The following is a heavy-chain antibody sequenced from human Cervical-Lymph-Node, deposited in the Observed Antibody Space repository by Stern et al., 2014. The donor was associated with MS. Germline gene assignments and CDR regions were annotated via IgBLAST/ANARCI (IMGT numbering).Heavy chain of an antibody. CDR2: TLTLFGAA. CDR1: GDSFINYA. J-gene: IGHJ6*02. V-gene: IGHV1-69*01. CDR3: ARGGYCTSAGCFRYHYYGMDV. Sequence: VQLVESGAEVKKPGSSVKVSCKATGDSFINYAISWVRQAPGQGLEWMGGTLTLFGAANYAQKFQGRVTISADASTSTTYMELTRLTSEDTAVYYCARGGYCTSAGCFRYHYYGMDVWGQGTTVTVSS. D-gene: IGHD2-2*01.